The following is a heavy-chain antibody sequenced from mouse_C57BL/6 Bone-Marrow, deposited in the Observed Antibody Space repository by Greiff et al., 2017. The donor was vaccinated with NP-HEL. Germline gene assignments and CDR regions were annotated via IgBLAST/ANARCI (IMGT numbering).Heavy chain of an antibody. Sequence: VQLQQSGPELVKPGASVKISCKASGYTFTDYYMNWVKQSHGKSLEWIGDINPNNGGTSYNQKFKGKATLTVDKSSSTAYMELRSLTSEDSAVYYCARKTEGDYWGQGTTLTVSS. J-gene: IGHJ2*01. V-gene: IGHV1-26*01. CDR3: ARKTEGDY. CDR1: GYTFTDYY. CDR2: INPNNGGT.